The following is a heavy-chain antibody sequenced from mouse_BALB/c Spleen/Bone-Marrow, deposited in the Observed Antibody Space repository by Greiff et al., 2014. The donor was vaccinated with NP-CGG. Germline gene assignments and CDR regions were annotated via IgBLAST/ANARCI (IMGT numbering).Heavy chain of an antibody. Sequence: VQLQQSGPEPVKPGASVKMSCKASGYTFTSYVMHWVKQKPGQGLEWIGYIHPYNDGTKYNERFKGKATLTSDKSSSTAYMELSSLTSEDSVVYYCARTILGYYFDYWGQGTTLTVSS. J-gene: IGHJ2*01. V-gene: IGHV1-14*01. CDR1: GYTFTSYV. CDR2: IHPYNDGT. D-gene: IGHD2-10*02. CDR3: ARTILGYYFDY.